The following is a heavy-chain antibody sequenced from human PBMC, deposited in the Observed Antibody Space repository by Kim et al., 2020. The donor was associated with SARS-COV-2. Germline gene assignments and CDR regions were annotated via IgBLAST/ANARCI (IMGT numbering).Heavy chain of an antibody. CDR3: SSIAARLIYYYDMDV. D-gene: IGHD6-6*01. V-gene: IGHV3-11*06. Sequence: VKGRFAIARDNAKNQLYLQMNRLRAEDTAVYYCSSIAARLIYYYDMDVWGQGTTVTVSS. J-gene: IGHJ6*02.